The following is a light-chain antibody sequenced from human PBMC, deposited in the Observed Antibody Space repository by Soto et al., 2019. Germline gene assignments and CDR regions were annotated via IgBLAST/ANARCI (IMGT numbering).Light chain of an antibody. CDR3: QQYGSSPNP. J-gene: IGKJ5*01. CDR1: QSVSSN. V-gene: IGKV3-15*01. CDR2: GAS. Sequence: EIVMTQSPATLSVSPGERATLSCRASQSVSSNLAWYQQTPGQAPRLLIYGASTRATGIPARFSGSGSGTEFTLTISSLQSEDFAVYYCQQYGSSPNPFGQGTRLEIK.